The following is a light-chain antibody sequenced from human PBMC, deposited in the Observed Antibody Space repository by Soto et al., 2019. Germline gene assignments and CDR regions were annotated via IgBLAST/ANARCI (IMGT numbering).Light chain of an antibody. CDR3: CSYAGTSYV. CDR2: EVN. Sequence: QSVLTQPASVSGSPGQSITISCTGTSSDVGSYNLVSWYQHHPGKVPKLMIYEVNKRPSGVSNRFSGSKSGNTASLTISGLQAEDEADYYCCSYAGTSYVFGTATKVTVL. V-gene: IGLV2-23*02. J-gene: IGLJ1*01. CDR1: SSDVGSYNL.